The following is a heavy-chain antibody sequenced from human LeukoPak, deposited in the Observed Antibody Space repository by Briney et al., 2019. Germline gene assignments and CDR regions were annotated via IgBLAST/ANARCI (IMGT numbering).Heavy chain of an antibody. CDR3: ARDGGILEQFDY. D-gene: IGHD3-3*01. V-gene: IGHV4-59*01. J-gene: IGHJ4*02. CDR2: IYYSGST. CDR1: GGSISSYY. Sequence: SETLSLTCTVSGGSISSYYWSWIRQPPGKGLEWIGYIYYSGSTNYNPSLKSRVTISVDTSKNQFSLKLSSVTAADTAVYYCARDGGILEQFDYWGQGTLVTVSS.